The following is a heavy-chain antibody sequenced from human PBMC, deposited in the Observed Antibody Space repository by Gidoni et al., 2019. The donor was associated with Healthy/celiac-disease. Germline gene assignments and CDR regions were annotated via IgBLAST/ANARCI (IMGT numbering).Heavy chain of an antibody. CDR2: MNPNSGNT. V-gene: IGHV1-8*01. CDR3: ARVPPKYSSSWYHLPPRWYYYYYGMDV. D-gene: IGHD6-13*01. CDR1: GYTFTSYD. Sequence: QVQLVQSGAEVKKPGASVKVSCKASGYTFTSYDINWVRQSTGQGLEWMGWMNPNSGNTGYAQKFQGRVTRTRNTSISTAYMELSSLRSEDTAVYYCARVPPKYSSSWYHLPPRWYYYYYGMDVWGQGTTVTVSS. J-gene: IGHJ6*02.